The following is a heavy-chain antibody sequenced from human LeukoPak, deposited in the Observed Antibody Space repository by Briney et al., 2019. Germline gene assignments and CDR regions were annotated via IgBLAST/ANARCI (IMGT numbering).Heavy chain of an antibody. CDR3: ARYSNSWYLYDY. V-gene: IGHV1-18*01. D-gene: IGHD6-19*01. J-gene: IGHJ4*02. CDR1: GYSFTTYG. CDR2: IAYNGNT. Sequence: ASVKVSCKASGYSFTTYGFSWMRQAPGQGLEWMGIIAYNGNTYYAENLQGRVTMTTDSSTNTAYMELRNLRSDDTAVYYCARYSNSWYLYDYWGQGTLVTVSS.